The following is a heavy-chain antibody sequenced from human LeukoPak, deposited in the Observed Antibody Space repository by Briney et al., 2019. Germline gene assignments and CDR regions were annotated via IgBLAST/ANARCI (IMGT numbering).Heavy chain of an antibody. CDR1: GFTFSSYG. CDR3: AKDQILEGFDY. J-gene: IGHJ4*02. CDR2: ISYDGSNK. V-gene: IGHV3-30*18. Sequence: PGGSLRLSCAASGFTFSSYGMHWVRQAPGKGLEWVAVISYDGSNKYYADSVKGRFTISRDNSKNTLYLQMNSLRAEDTAVYYCAKDQILEGFDYWGQGTLVTASS.